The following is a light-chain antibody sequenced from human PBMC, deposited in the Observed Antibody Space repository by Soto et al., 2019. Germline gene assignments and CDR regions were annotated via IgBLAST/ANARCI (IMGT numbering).Light chain of an antibody. J-gene: IGKJ1*01. CDR3: QQYNNWPPRWT. CDR2: VAS. V-gene: IGKV3-15*01. Sequence: EIVMTQSPATLSVSPGERATLSCRASQSVSSNLAWYQQKPSQAPRLLIYVASTRATGIPARFSGSGSGTEFTLTISSLQSEDFAVYDCQQYNNWPPRWTVGQGTKVDLK. CDR1: QSVSSN.